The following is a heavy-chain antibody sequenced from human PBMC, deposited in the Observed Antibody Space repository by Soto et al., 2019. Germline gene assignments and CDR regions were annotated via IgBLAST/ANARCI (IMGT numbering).Heavy chain of an antibody. V-gene: IGHV4-39*01. CDR2: IYYSGST. CDR3: ARHVKEGSLVWRVHYYYYMDV. CDR1: GGSISSSSYY. D-gene: IGHD1-26*01. Sequence: PSETLSLTCTVSGGSISSSSYYWGWIRQPPGKGLEWIGSIYYSGSTYYNPSLKSRVTISVDTSKNQFSLKLSSVTAADTAVYYCARHVKEGSLVWRVHYYYYMDVWGKGTTVTVSS. J-gene: IGHJ6*03.